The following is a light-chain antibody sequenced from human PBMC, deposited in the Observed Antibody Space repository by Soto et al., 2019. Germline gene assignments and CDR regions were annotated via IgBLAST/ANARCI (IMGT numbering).Light chain of an antibody. CDR3: QQYGSSSLT. V-gene: IGKV3-20*01. CDR2: GAS. J-gene: IGKJ4*01. CDR1: QSVSSSY. Sequence: EIVLTQSPGTLSLSPGERATLSCRASQSVSSSYLAWYQQKPGQAPRLLIYGASSRATGSPDRFSGSGSGTDFTLTISRLEPEAFAVYYCQQYGSSSLTFGGGTKVEIK.